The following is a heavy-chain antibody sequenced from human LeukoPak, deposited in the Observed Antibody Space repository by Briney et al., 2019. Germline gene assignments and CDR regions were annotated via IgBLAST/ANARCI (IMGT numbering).Heavy chain of an antibody. Sequence: GASVKVSCKASGYTFAGYYIHWVRQAPGQGLEWMGWINPNSGGANYAQKFQGRVTMTRDTSISTAYMELSSLRSDDTAVYYCAKPPAHYYDSSGWPGAFDIWGQGTMVTVSS. V-gene: IGHV1-2*02. CDR2: INPNSGGA. CDR1: GYTFAGYY. D-gene: IGHD3-22*01. J-gene: IGHJ3*02. CDR3: AKPPAHYYDSSGWPGAFDI.